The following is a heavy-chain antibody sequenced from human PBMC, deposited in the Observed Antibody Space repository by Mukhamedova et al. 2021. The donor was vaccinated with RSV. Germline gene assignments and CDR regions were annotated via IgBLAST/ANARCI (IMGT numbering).Heavy chain of an antibody. Sequence: GLEWVSGIGWNSGNTGYGDPVKGRFTVSRDKAKNSLYLQMNSLRVEDTAFYYCVKDIVPGGADVWGHWPTVTVSS. CDR2: IGWNSGNT. V-gene: IGHV3-9*01. D-gene: IGHD2-8*02. CDR3: VKDIVPGGADV. J-gene: IGHJ6*02.